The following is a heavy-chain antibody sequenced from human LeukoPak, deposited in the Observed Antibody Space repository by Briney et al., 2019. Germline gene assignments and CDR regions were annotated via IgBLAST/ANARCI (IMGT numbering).Heavy chain of an antibody. Sequence: GGSLRLSCAASGFTFSSYSMNWVRQAPGKGLEWDSAVTGPGDTTYYADSVKGRFFMSREDSKTTVYLQMNSLRAEDTAIYYCAKGAEIDLWGQGTLVTVSS. CDR2: VTGPGDTT. J-gene: IGHJ5*02. V-gene: IGHV3-23*01. CDR3: AKGAEIDL. D-gene: IGHD3-16*01. CDR1: GFTFSSYS.